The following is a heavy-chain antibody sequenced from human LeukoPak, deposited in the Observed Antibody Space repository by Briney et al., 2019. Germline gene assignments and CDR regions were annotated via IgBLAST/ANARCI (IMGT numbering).Heavy chain of an antibody. D-gene: IGHD3-3*01. CDR1: TYTFTNYG. CDR3: ARDGIGDSFWSLFDD. Sequence: ASVKVSCKASTYTFTNYGLSWVRQAPGQGLEWMGWINANNGNTKYAQKLEDRVTMTIDKSTNTAHMELRSLRSDDTAVYYCARDGIGDSFWSLFDDWGQGTLVTVSS. J-gene: IGHJ4*02. V-gene: IGHV1-18*01. CDR2: INANNGNT.